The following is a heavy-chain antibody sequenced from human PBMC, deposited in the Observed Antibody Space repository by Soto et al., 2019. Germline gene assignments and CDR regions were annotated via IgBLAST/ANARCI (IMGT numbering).Heavy chain of an antibody. V-gene: IGHV3-20*03. D-gene: IGHD3-10*01. J-gene: IGHJ4*02. Sequence: PGGSLRLSFAASGFTFDDYGMSWVRQAPGKGLEWVSGINWNGGSTGYADSVKGRFTISRDNAKNSLYLQMNSLRAEDTALYYCARDGLTYPYYYGSGSHHYFDYWGQGTLVTVSS. CDR2: INWNGGST. CDR1: GFTFDDYG. CDR3: ARDGLTYPYYYGSGSHHYFDY.